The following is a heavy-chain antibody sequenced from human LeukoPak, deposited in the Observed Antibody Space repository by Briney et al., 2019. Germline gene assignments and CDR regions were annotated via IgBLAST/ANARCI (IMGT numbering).Heavy chain of an antibody. CDR3: ARATMIVVIDAFDI. J-gene: IGHJ3*02. D-gene: IGHD3-22*01. Sequence: KASETLSLTCTVSGGSIRSGSYYWSWIRQPAGKGLEWIGRFYISGSTNYNPSLKSRVTISVDTSKNQFSLKLSSVTAADTAVYYCARATMIVVIDAFDIWGQGTMVTVSS. CDR2: FYISGST. CDR1: GGSIRSGSYY. V-gene: IGHV4-61*02.